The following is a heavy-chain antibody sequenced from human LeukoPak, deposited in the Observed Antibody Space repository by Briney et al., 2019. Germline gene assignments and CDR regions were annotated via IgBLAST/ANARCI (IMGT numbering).Heavy chain of an antibody. D-gene: IGHD2-2*01. V-gene: IGHV4-39*01. CDR2: IYYSGTT. CDR1: GGSISSSSYY. CDR3: ARLSCQGCSINTEPQSDWYFDL. J-gene: IGHJ2*01. Sequence: KPSETLSLTCTVSGGSISSSSYYWGWIRQPPGKGLEWIGSIYYSGTTYYNPSLKSRVTISVDTSKNQFSLKLTSVTAADTAVYYCARLSCQGCSINTEPQSDWYFDLWGRGTLVTVSS.